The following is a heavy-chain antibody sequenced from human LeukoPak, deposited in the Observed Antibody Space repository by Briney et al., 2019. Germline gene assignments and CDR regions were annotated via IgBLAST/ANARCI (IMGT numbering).Heavy chain of an antibody. D-gene: IGHD6-19*01. CDR1: GDPISSYY. V-gene: IGHV4-59*01. CDR2: IYYSGST. J-gene: IGHJ5*02. CDR3: ARGTAVAGT. Sequence: SETLSLTCTVSGDPISSYYWSWIRQPPGKGLEWVGYIYYSGSTNYNPSLKSRVTISIDTSKNQFSLKLSSVTAADTAVYYCARGTAVAGTWGQGTLVTVSS.